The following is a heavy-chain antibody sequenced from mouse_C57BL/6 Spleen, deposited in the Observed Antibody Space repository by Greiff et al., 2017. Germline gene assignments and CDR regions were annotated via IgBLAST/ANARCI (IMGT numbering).Heavy chain of an antibody. D-gene: IGHD4-1*01. CDR1: GYTFTNYW. CDR2: IYPGGGYT. CDR3: ARWERDYYAMDY. J-gene: IGHJ4*01. Sequence: VQLQQSGAELVRPGTSVKMSCKASGYTFTNYWIGWAKQRPGHGLEWIGDIYPGGGYTNYNEKFKGKATLTADKSSSTAYMQFSSLTSEDSALYYCARWERDYYAMDYWGQGTSVTVSS. V-gene: IGHV1-63*01.